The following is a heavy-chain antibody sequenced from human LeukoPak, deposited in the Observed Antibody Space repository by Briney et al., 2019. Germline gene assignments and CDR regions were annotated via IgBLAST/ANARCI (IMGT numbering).Heavy chain of an antibody. D-gene: IGHD6-19*01. CDR2: IYYSGNT. CDR3: ASTPSGSSAWYYFDK. V-gene: IGHV4-39*01. J-gene: IGHJ4*02. Sequence: SETLSLTCGVSGGSISSTNWWSWVRQPPGQGLEWIGSIYYSGNTYYNPSLKSRVTISVDTSKKQFSLKLSSVTAADTAVYYCASTPSGSSAWYYFDKWGQGTLVTVSS. CDR1: GGSISSTNW.